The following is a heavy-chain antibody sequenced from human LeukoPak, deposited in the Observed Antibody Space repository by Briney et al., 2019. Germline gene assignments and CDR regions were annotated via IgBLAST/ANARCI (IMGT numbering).Heavy chain of an antibody. D-gene: IGHD6-13*01. J-gene: IGHJ4*02. CDR2: ISSNGGST. CDR3: AKTHSSSWQLNFDY. Sequence: GGSLRLSCSASGFTFSSYAMHWVRQAPGKGLEYVSAISSNGGSTYYADSVKGRFTISRDNSKNTLYLQMNSLRAEDTAVYYCAKTHSSSWQLNFDYWGQGTLVTVSS. CDR1: GFTFSSYA. V-gene: IGHV3-64*04.